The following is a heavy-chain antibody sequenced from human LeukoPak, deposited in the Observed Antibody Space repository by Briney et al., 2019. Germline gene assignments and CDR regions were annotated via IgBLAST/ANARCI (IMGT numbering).Heavy chain of an antibody. V-gene: IGHV3-23*01. CDR3: AKATGTTSSRNLDY. CDR2: ISASGGST. D-gene: IGHD1-1*01. Sequence: GGSLRLSCAASGFTFSSYAMSWVRQAPGKGLEWVSVISASGGSTYYADSVKGRFTISRDNSKNTLYLQMDSLRAEDTAVYYGAKATGTTSSRNLDYWGQGTLVTVSS. J-gene: IGHJ4*02. CDR1: GFTFSSYA.